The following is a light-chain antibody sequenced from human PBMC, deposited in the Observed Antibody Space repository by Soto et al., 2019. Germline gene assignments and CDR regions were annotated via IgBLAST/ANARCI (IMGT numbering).Light chain of an antibody. V-gene: IGKV3D-15*02. CDR2: GAS. CDR3: QEHSSSPSWT. J-gene: IGKJ1*01. Sequence: QAPGPQPTTPGATATVFFRTSQSVRSNLAWSQQKPGQAPRLLIYGASTRATGIPARFSGTGSGTDFTPTISSLQPEDVAAYYCQEHSSSPSWTFGQGTKVDIK. CDR1: QSVRSN.